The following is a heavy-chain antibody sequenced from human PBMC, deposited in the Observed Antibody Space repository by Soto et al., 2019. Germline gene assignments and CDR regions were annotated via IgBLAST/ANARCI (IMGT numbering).Heavy chain of an antibody. D-gene: IGHD3-22*01. J-gene: IGHJ4*02. CDR2: IIPIFGTA. Sequence: SVKVSCKASGGTFSSYAISWVRQAPGQGLEWMGGIIPIFGTANYAQKFQGRVTITADESTSTAYMELSSLRSEDTAVYYCARDTYYDSSGYYYGRVFDYWGQGTLVPVSS. CDR1: GGTFSSYA. V-gene: IGHV1-69*13. CDR3: ARDTYYDSSGYYYGRVFDY.